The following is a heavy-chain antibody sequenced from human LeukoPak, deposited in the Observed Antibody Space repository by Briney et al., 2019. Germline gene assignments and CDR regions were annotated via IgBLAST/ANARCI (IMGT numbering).Heavy chain of an antibody. J-gene: IGHJ4*02. V-gene: IGHV3-21*01. CDR3: ARDLQQGGPGVDY. CDR1: GFTFSSYG. Sequence: KTGGSLRLSCAASGFTFSSYGMHWVRQAPGKGLEWVSSITTGGSNMYYADAVKGRFTISRDNAKNSLYLQMNSLRAEDTAVYYCARDLQQGGPGVDYWGQGTLVTVSS. CDR2: ITTGGSNM. D-gene: IGHD6-13*01.